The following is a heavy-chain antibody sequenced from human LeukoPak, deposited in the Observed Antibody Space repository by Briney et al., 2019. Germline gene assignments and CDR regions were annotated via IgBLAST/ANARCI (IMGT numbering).Heavy chain of an antibody. CDR1: GGSISSHY. J-gene: IGHJ4*02. D-gene: IGHD3-3*01. V-gene: IGHV4-59*11. Sequence: SETLSLTSTVSGGSISSHYWSWIRQPPGKVLEWIGYIYYSGSTNYNPSLKSRVTISVDTSKNQFSLKLSSVTAADTAVYYCARGPYYDFWSGYHAGWYFDYWGQGTLVTVSS. CDR3: ARGPYYDFWSGYHAGWYFDY. CDR2: IYYSGST.